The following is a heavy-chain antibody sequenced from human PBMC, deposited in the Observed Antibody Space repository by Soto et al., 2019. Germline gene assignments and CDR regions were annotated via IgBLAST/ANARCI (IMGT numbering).Heavy chain of an antibody. CDR1: GGSISSYY. D-gene: IGHD3-9*01. CDR2: IYYSGST. V-gene: IGHV4-59*08. J-gene: IGHJ4*02. CDR3: ARQPGYYDILTGYSTYYFDY. Sequence: SETLSLTCTVSGGSISSYYWSWIRQPPGKGLEWIGYIYYSGSTNYNPSLKSRVTISVDTSKNQFSLKLSSVTAADTAVYYCARQPGYYDILTGYSTYYFDYWGQGTPVTVSS.